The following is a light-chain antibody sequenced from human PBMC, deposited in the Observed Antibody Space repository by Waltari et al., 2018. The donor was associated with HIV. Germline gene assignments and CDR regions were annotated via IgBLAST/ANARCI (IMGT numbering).Light chain of an antibody. Sequence: VMLQSPATLSASPGEKATLACRASQSVSSKLAWYQQEPGQAPRLLIYGASTRSTGIPGRFSGSESGTEFILTISSLQSEDCAVYYCQQYYKWPLTFGQGTRLEIK. J-gene: IGKJ5*01. CDR2: GAS. CDR3: QQYYKWPLT. V-gene: IGKV3D-15*01. CDR1: QSVSSK.